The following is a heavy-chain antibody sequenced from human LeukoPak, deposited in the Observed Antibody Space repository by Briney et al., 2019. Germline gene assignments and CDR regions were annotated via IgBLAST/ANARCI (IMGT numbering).Heavy chain of an antibody. CDR3: ARELTATVTTGAFDI. J-gene: IGHJ3*02. CDR1: GFTFSSYS. CDR2: ISSSSTYI. Sequence: GGSLRLSCAASGFTFSSYSMNWVRQAPGKGLEWVSSISSSSTYIYYADSVKGRFTISRDNAKNSLYLQMSSLRAEDTAVYYCARELTATVTTGAFDIWGQGTMVTVSS. D-gene: IGHD4-17*01. V-gene: IGHV3-21*01.